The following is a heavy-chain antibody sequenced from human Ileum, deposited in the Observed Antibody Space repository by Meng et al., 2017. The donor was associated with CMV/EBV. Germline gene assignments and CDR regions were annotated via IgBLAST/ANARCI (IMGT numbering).Heavy chain of an antibody. V-gene: IGHV1-8*01. CDR1: GYPFTNYD. CDR2: VNPKSGKT. J-gene: IGHJ5*01. Sequence: ASVKVSCKASGYPFTNYDIYWVRQATGQGPEWMGWVNPKSGKTGYAQKFQGRLIRSRNSSIDTAYMELSSLRSDDTAVYYCARRRNWFDSWGQGTLVTVSS. CDR3: ARRRNWFDS.